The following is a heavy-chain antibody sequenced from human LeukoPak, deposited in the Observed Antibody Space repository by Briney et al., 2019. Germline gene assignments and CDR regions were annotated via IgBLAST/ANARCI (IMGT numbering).Heavy chain of an antibody. D-gene: IGHD6-6*01. J-gene: IGHJ4*02. CDR2: INPNSGGT. CDR3: ARPMRDSSSSWYVDY. CDR1: GYTFTGYY. Sequence: ASVKVSCKASGYTFTGYYMHWVRQAPGQGLEWMGWINPNSGGTNYAQKFQGRVTMTRDTSISTAYMELSRLRSDDTAVYYCARPMRDSSSSWYVDYWGQGTLVTVSS. V-gene: IGHV1-2*02.